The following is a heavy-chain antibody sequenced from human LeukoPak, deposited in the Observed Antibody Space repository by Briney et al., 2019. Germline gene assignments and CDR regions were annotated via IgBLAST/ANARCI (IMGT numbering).Heavy chain of an antibody. Sequence: GGSLRLSCAASGFTFSSYWMSWVRQAPGKGLEWVANIKQDGSEKYYVDSVKGRFTISRDNAKNSLYLQMNSLRAEDTAVYYCARGFSSSWYGYYYYMDVWGKGTTVTISS. V-gene: IGHV3-7*01. CDR1: GFTFSSYW. CDR3: ARGFSSSWYGYYYYMDV. J-gene: IGHJ6*03. D-gene: IGHD6-13*01. CDR2: IKQDGSEK.